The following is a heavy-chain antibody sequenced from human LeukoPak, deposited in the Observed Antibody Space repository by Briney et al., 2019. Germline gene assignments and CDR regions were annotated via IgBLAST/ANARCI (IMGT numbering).Heavy chain of an antibody. CDR1: GGSFSGYY. CDR2: VSQSGST. V-gene: IGHV4-34*01. CDR3: ARDDVLLWFGDETYYGMDV. J-gene: IGHJ6*02. Sequence: PSETLSLTCAVYGGSFSGYYWSWIRQPPGKGLEWIGDVSQSGSTNYNPSLKSRVTISVDTSKNQFSLKLSSVAAADTAVYYCARDDVLLWFGDETYYGMDVWGQGTTVTVSS. D-gene: IGHD3-10*01.